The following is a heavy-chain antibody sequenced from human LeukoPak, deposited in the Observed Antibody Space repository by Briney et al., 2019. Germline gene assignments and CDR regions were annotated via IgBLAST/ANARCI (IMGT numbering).Heavy chain of an antibody. V-gene: IGHV4-39*01. Sequence: SETLSLTCTVSGGSIISSDYHWGWVRQPPGKGLEWIGTISYSGNTDYNPSLRSRVTISVDTSNNQFSLRLGAVTAADTAVYHCARHCCSGPAKRVFDIWGQGTMVTVSS. CDR2: ISYSGNT. CDR1: GGSIISSDYH. CDR3: ARHCCSGPAKRVFDI. D-gene: IGHD2-15*01. J-gene: IGHJ3*02.